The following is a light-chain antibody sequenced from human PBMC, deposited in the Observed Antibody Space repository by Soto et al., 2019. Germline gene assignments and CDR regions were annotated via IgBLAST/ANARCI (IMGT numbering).Light chain of an antibody. V-gene: IGKV3-20*01. CDR2: GAS. CDR1: QSVSSSY. J-gene: IGKJ1*01. Sequence: EIVLTQSPGTLSLSPGERASLSCRASQSVSSSYLDWYKQKHGQATSLLIYGASSRATGIPDRFSGSGSGTDFTLTISSLQSEDFAVYYCQQYKNWHLFGQGTKVDIK. CDR3: QQYKNWHL.